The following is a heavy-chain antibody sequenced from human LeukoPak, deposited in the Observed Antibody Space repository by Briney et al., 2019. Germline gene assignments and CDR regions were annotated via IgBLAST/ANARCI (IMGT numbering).Heavy chain of an antibody. CDR3: ATTTYYYDKDAFDI. V-gene: IGHV1-69*13. J-gene: IGHJ3*02. CDR1: GYTFTGYY. D-gene: IGHD3-22*01. CDR2: IIPIFGTA. Sequence: SVKVSCKASGYTFTGYYMHWVRQAPGQGLEWMGGIIPIFGTANYAQKFQGRVTLTADESTSTAYMEMSSLRSEDTAVYYCATTTYYYDKDAFDIWGQGTMVTVSS.